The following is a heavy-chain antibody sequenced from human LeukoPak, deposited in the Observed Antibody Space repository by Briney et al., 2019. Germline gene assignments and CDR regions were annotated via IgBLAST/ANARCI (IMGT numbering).Heavy chain of an antibody. CDR3: ERVSKQQLAGDFDY. J-gene: IGHJ4*02. CDR1: GFTVSSNY. D-gene: IGHD6-13*01. Sequence: GGSLRLSRAASGFTVSSNYMSWVRQAPGKGLEWVSVIYSGGSTYYADSVKGRFTISRDNSKNTLYLQMNSLRAEDTAVYYCERVSKQQLAGDFDYWGQGTLVTVSS. CDR2: IYSGGST. V-gene: IGHV3-66*01.